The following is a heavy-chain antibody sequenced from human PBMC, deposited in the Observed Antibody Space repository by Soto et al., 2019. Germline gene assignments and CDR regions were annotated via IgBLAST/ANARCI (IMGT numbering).Heavy chain of an antibody. J-gene: IGHJ6*02. CDR1: GGTFSSYA. Sequence: QVQLVQSGAEVKKPGSSVKVSCKASGGTFSSYAISWVRQAPGQGLEWMGGIIPIFGTANYAQKFQGRVTITADESTSTAYMELSSLRSEDTAVYYCARRVGATDFYYYYGMDVWGQGTTVTVSS. CDR2: IIPIFGTA. V-gene: IGHV1-69*12. CDR3: ARRVGATDFYYYYGMDV. D-gene: IGHD1-26*01.